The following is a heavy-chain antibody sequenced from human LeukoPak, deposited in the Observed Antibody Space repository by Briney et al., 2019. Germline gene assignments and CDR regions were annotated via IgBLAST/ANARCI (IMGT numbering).Heavy chain of an antibody. CDR1: GYTFTSYY. CDR3: AKDLPDIVVVTATKRPYYFDY. Sequence: GASVKVSCKASGYTFTSYYMHWVRQAPGQGLEWVGIINPSGVSTSYAQKFQGRVTMTRDMSTSTVYMELSSLRAEDTAVYYCAKDLPDIVVVTATKRPYYFDYWGQGTLVTVSS. D-gene: IGHD2-21*02. CDR2: INPSGVST. J-gene: IGHJ4*02. V-gene: IGHV1-46*01.